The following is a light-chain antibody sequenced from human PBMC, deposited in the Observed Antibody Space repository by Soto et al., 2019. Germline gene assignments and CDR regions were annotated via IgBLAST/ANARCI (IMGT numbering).Light chain of an antibody. J-gene: IGLJ1*01. CDR1: SSNIGSNT. V-gene: IGLV1-44*01. CDR2: SNN. Sequence: QSVLTQPPSASGTPGQRVTISCSGSSSNIGSNTVNWYQQLPGTAPKLLIYSNNQRPSGVPDRFSGSKSGTSASLAISGLQSEEEADYYWAEWDDGLNAGGVFGTGPKVTVL. CDR3: AEWDDGLNAGGV.